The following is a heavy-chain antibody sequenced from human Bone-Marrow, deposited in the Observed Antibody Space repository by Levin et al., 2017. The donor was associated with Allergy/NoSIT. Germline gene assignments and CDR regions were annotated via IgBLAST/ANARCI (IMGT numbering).Heavy chain of an antibody. Sequence: QAGGSLRLSCAASGFIFYKYWMTWVRQAPGKGLEWVANIKQDGSEKYYMDSVKGRFPISRDNAKNLLYLQMNSLRAEDTAVYYCVGEGSGPMGDWGQGTLVTVSS. CDR3: VGEGSGPMGD. J-gene: IGHJ4*02. CDR1: GFIFYKYW. CDR2: IKQDGSEK. D-gene: IGHD3-10*01. V-gene: IGHV3-7*01.